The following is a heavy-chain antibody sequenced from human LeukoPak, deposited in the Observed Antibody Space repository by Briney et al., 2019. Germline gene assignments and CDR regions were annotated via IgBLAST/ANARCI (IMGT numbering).Heavy chain of an antibody. CDR2: IIPILGIA. V-gene: IGHV1-69*04. D-gene: IGHD3-22*01. J-gene: IGHJ4*02. CDR1: GGTFSSYA. Sequence: ASVKVSCKASGGTFSSYAISWVRQAPGQGLEWMGRIIPILGIANYAQKFQGRVTITADKSTSTAYMELSSLRSEDTAVYYCAREGRNYYDSSGYSEDYWGQGTLVTVSS. CDR3: AREGRNYYDSSGYSEDY.